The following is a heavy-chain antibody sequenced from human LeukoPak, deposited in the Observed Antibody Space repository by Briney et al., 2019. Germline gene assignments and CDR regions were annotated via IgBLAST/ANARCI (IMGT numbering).Heavy chain of an antibody. CDR3: ARSAAYYNEADI. V-gene: IGHV1-46*01. D-gene: IGHD3-9*01. CDR2: INPSGGST. J-gene: IGHJ3*02. CDR1: GSTFTSYY. Sequence: ASVKVSFKRSGSTFTSYYIHWVRQAPGQGLEGMGIINPSGGSTTYAQKFQGRLTMTSATSTSTVYMELSSLRSEDTAVYYCARSAAYYNEADIWGQGTMVTVSS.